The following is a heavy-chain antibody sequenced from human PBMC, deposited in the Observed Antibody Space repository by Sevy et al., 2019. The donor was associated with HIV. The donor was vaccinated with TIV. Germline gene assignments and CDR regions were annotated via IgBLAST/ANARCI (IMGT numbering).Heavy chain of an antibody. Sequence: GGSLRLSCAASGFIFTNYGMHWVRQAPGKGLEWVAVISHDGSLKYYVDSVRGRVTISRDSSKNTVSLQMNSLRLEDTAVYYCAKGSRATGSAFDIWGQGTMVTVS. J-gene: IGHJ3*02. D-gene: IGHD2-15*01. CDR2: ISHDGSLK. V-gene: IGHV3-30*18. CDR1: GFIFTNYG. CDR3: AKGSRATGSAFDI.